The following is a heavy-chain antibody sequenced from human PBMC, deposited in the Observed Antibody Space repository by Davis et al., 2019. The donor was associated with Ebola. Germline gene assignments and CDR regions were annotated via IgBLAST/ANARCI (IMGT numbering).Heavy chain of an antibody. J-gene: IGHJ4*02. CDR3: ARDVGSGWALSIDY. V-gene: IGHV1-3*01. Sequence: AASVKVSCKASGYTFTTYAMHWVRRAPGQGLEWMGWINAGNGNTKYSQRFQGRLTITRDTSASTAYMELNSLRSEDTAVYYCARDVGSGWALSIDYWGQGTLVTVSS. CDR1: GYTFTTYA. D-gene: IGHD6-19*01. CDR2: INAGNGNT.